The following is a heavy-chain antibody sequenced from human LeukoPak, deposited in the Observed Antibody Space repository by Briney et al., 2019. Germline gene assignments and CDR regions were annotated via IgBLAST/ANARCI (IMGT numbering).Heavy chain of an antibody. J-gene: IGHJ4*02. V-gene: IGHV3-30*18. Sequence: GGSLRLSCAASGFTFSSYAMHWVRQAPGKGLEWVAVISYDGSNRYYADSVKGRFTISRDNSKNTLYLQMNSLRAEDMAVYYCAKPIMTTVTTLGLYFDYWGQGALVTVSS. CDR1: GFTFSSYA. CDR2: ISYDGSNR. D-gene: IGHD4-17*01. CDR3: AKPIMTTVTTLGLYFDY.